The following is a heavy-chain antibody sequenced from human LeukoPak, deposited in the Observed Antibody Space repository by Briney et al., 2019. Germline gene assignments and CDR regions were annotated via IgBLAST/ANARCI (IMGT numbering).Heavy chain of an antibody. CDR1: GHTFTSYA. D-gene: IGHD2-2*02. V-gene: IGHV1-18*01. J-gene: IGHJ6*02. CDR2: ISAYNGNT. CDR3: ARAPGYCSSTSCYTDYYYGMDV. Sequence: ASGKVSCKASGHTFTSYAISSVRQAPGQGLEWRGWISAYNGNTNYAQKLQGRVTMTTDTSTSTAYMELRSLRSHDTAVYYCARAPGYCSSTSCYTDYYYGMDVWGQGTTVTVSS.